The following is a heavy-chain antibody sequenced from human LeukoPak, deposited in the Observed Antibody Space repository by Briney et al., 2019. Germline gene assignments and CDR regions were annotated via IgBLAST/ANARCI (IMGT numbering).Heavy chain of an antibody. V-gene: IGHV3-21*04. J-gene: IGHJ3*02. Sequence: GGSLRLSCAASGFTFSSYTINWVRQAPGKGLQWVSSISSTSSYIYYADSVRGRFTISRDNAKNSLYLQMNSLRAEDTALYYCAKDIRASNDAFDIWGQGTMVTVSS. CDR2: ISSTSSYI. CDR3: AKDIRASNDAFDI. CDR1: GFTFSSYT. D-gene: IGHD3-10*01.